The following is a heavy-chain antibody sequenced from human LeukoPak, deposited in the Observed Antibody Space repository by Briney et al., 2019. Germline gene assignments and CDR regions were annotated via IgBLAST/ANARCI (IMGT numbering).Heavy chain of an antibody. CDR3: ARDLWSDP. J-gene: IGHJ5*02. V-gene: IGHV3-48*03. CDR2: ISSGSSTI. CDR1: GFTFSSHE. Sequence: GGSLRLSCAASGFTFSSHEMNWVRQPPGKGLEWVSYISSGSSTIYYADSVKGRFTVSRDNAKNSLYLQMNSLRAEDTALYYCARDLWSDPWGQGTLVTVSS.